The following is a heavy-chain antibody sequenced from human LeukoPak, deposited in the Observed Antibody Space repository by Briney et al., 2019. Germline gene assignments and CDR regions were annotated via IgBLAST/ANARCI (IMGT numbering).Heavy chain of an antibody. Sequence: GASVKVSCKASGYTFTGFFIHWVRQAPGQGLEWMGWINPNNGVTNYTQKFQGRVTMTRDTSISTAYMEVSRLRSDDTAVYYCATSISGTTIYHWGQGTLVTVSS. CDR2: INPNNGVT. D-gene: IGHD1-7*01. CDR1: GYTFTGFF. V-gene: IGHV1-2*02. CDR3: ATSISGTTIYH. J-gene: IGHJ5*02.